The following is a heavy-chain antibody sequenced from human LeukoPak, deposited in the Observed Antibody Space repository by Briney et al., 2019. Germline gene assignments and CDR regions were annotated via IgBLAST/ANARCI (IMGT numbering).Heavy chain of an antibody. J-gene: IGHJ4*02. Sequence: PSETLSLTCTVSGGSISSGDYYWSWIRQPPGKGLEWIGYIFYSGSTSYNPSLKSRVTTSVDTSKNQFSLKLNSVTAADTAVYYCARDRKGLCDNWGQGTLVTVSS. CDR2: IFYSGST. V-gene: IGHV4-30-4*01. CDR1: GGSISSGDYY. CDR3: ARDRKGLCDN. D-gene: IGHD2/OR15-2a*01.